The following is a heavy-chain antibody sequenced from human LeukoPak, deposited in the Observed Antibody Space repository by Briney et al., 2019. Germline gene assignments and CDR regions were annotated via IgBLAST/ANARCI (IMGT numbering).Heavy chain of an antibody. CDR3: AKSSNGYDFWSGYYPAVDYFDY. CDR2: ISGSGGST. V-gene: IGHV3-23*01. J-gene: IGHJ4*02. CDR1: GFTFSSYA. Sequence: GGSLRLSCAASGFTFSSYAMSWVRQAPGKGLEWVSAISGSGGSTYYADSVKGRFTIPRDNSKNTLYLQMNSLRAEDTAVYYCAKSSNGYDFWSGYYPAVDYFDYWGQGTLVTVSS. D-gene: IGHD3-3*01.